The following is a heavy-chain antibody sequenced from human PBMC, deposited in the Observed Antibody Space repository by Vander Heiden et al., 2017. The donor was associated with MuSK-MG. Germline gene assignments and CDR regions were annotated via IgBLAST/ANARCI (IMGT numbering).Heavy chain of an antibody. CDR2: ISGSGGST. D-gene: IGHD2-21*02. V-gene: IGHV3-23*01. J-gene: IGHJ4*02. CDR3: AKDSCGGVCYSFSYFDY. Sequence: EVQLLVSGGGLVQPGGSLRLSCAAAGFTFSTYAMSWVPQAPGTGLEWASAISGSGGSTYYADSVKGRFTISRDNSKNTLYLQMNSLRAEDTAVYYCAKDSCGGVCYSFSYFDYWGQGTLVTVSS. CDR1: GFTFSTYA.